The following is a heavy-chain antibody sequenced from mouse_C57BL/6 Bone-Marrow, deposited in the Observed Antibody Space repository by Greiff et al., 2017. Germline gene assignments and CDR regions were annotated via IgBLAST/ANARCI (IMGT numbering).Heavy chain of an antibody. CDR2: IDPSDSNT. CDR3: ARIGHFGWFAF. Sequence: QVQLQQPGAELVMPGASVQLSCKASGYTFTSYWMPWVKPRPGQGLEWIGEIDPSDSNTNYNQKFKGKSTLTVDKSSSTAYMQLSSLPSEESSVYYCARIGHFGWFAFWGQGTLVTVSA. D-gene: IGHD3-1*01. J-gene: IGHJ3*01. V-gene: IGHV1-69*01. CDR1: GYTFTSYW.